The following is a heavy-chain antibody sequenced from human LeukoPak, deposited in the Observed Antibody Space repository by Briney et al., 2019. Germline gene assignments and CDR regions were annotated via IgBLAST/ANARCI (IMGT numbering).Heavy chain of an antibody. CDR2: IKSKTDGGTT. CDR3: TPPNYDILTGYYNY. V-gene: IGHV3-15*01. Sequence: GGSLRLSCAASGFTFNNAWMSWVRQAPGKGLDGVGRIKSKTDGGTTDYAAPVKGRFTISRDDSKNTLYLQMNSLKTEDTAVYYCTPPNYDILTGYYNYWGQGTLVTVSS. D-gene: IGHD3-9*01. J-gene: IGHJ4*02. CDR1: GFTFNNAW.